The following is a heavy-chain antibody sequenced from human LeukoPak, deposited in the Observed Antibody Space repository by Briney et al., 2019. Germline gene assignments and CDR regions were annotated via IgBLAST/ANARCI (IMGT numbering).Heavy chain of an antibody. D-gene: IGHD1-14*01. V-gene: IGHV4-39*01. CDR3: AREHQPGPDLPYYFDY. CDR1: GGSISSSSYY. J-gene: IGHJ4*02. CDR2: IYYSGST. Sequence: PSETLSLTCTVSGGSISSSSYYWGWIRQPPGKGLEWIGSIYYSGSTYYNPSLKSRVTISVDTSKNRFSLKLSSVTAADTAVYYCAREHQPGPDLPYYFDYWGQGTLVTVSS.